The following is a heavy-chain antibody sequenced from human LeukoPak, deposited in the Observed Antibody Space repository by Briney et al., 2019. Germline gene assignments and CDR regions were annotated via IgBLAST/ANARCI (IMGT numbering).Heavy chain of an antibody. CDR3: AKGGYSGSYPWVSGYYYYYMDV. D-gene: IGHD1-26*01. V-gene: IGHV3-30*02. J-gene: IGHJ6*03. Sequence: PGGSLRLSCAASGFTFSSYGMHWVRQAPGKGLEWVAFIRYDGSNKYYADSVKGRFTISRDNSKNTLYLQMNSLRAEDTAVYYCAKGGYSGSYPWVSGYYYYYMDVWGKGTTVTTSS. CDR1: GFTFSSYG. CDR2: IRYDGSNK.